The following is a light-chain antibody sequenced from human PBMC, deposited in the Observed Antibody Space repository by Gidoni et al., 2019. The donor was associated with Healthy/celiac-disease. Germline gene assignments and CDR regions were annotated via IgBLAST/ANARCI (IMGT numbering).Light chain of an antibody. V-gene: IGKV4-1*01. CDR1: QSVLYSSNNKNY. Sequence: DIVMTQSPDSLDVSLGERATINCKSSQSVLYSSNNKNYLAWYQQKPGQPPKLLIYWASTRESGVPDRFSGSGSGTDFTLTISSLQAEDVAVYYCQPYYSTPRWTFGQGTKVEIK. CDR2: WAS. CDR3: QPYYSTPRWT. J-gene: IGKJ1*01.